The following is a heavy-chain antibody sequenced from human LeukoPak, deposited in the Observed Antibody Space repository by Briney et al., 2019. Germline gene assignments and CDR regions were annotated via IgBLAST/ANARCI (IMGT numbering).Heavy chain of an antibody. J-gene: IGHJ1*01. CDR3: PRDQGTYGFQY. V-gene: IGHV3-7*04. Sequence: GGSLRLSCAASGFTFSNFWMSWVRQAPGKGLEWVANIKQDGSEKYYVDSVKGRFTISRDNAKNSLYLQMNSLRAVDTALYYCPRDQGTYGFQYWGQGTLVTVSS. D-gene: IGHD3-10*01. CDR2: IKQDGSEK. CDR1: GFTFSNFW.